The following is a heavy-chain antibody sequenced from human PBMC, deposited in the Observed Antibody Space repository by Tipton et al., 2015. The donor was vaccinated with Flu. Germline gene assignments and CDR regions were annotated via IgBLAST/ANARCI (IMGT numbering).Heavy chain of an antibody. CDR3: ARGVGDSSGYYY. CDR2: IYYSGST. V-gene: IGHV4-59*01. D-gene: IGHD3-22*01. CDR1: GGSISSYY. Sequence: TLSLTCTVSGGSISSYYWSWIRQPPGKGLEWIGYIYYSGSTNYNPSLKSRVTISVDTSKNQFSLKLGSVTAADTAVYYCARGVGDSSGYYYWGQGTLVTVSS. J-gene: IGHJ4*02.